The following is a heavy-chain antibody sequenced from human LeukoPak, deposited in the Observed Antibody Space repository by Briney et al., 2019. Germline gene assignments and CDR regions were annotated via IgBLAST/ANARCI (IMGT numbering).Heavy chain of an antibody. Sequence: GGSLRLSCAASGFTFSSYWMNWVRQAPGKGLEWVANIQQHGSEKYYVDSVKGRFTISRDNAKNSLYLQVNSLRAEDTAVYYCAKDPDCTSGICYTFFDYWGQGTLVTVSS. CDR2: IQQHGSEK. CDR3: AKDPDCTSGICYTFFDY. J-gene: IGHJ4*02. V-gene: IGHV3-7*04. D-gene: IGHD2-8*01. CDR1: GFTFSSYW.